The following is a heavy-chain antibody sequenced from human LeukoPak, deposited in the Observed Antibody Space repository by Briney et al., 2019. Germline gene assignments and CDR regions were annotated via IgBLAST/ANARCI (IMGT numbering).Heavy chain of an antibody. Sequence: GASVKVSCKASGYIFTDYYIHWIRQAPGQGLEWMGWIDPNSGGTHHAPNFQGRATMTTDTSSSTVYMDLSRLRSADTAIYYCARSRTPFYYYGMHVWGLGTSVTVSS. CDR2: IDPNSGGT. D-gene: IGHD1-1*01. V-gene: IGHV1-2*02. CDR1: GYIFTDYY. J-gene: IGHJ6*02. CDR3: ARSRTPFYYYGMHV.